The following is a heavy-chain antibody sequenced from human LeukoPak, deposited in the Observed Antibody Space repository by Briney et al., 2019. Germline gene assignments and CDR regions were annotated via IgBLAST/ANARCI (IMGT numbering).Heavy chain of an antibody. CDR1: GFTFSSYE. J-gene: IGHJ4*02. V-gene: IGHV3-48*03. D-gene: IGHD5-24*01. CDR2: ISSSGSTI. CDR3: ARVRWLQSFDY. Sequence: AGGSLRLSCAASGFTFSSYEMNWVRQAPGKGLEWVSYISSSGSTIYYADSVKGRFTISRDNAKNSLYLQMNSLRAEDTAVYYCARVRWLQSFDYWGQGTLVTVSS.